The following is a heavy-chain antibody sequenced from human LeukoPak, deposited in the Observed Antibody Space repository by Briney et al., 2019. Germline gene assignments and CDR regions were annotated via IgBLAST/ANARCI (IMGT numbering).Heavy chain of an antibody. D-gene: IGHD6-13*01. V-gene: IGHV4-39*01. CDR2: IDNSGST. J-gene: IGHJ5*02. CDR3: ARPPGIAAGWFDP. CDR1: GGSLSSSSYN. Sequence: SETLSLTCTVSGGSLSSSSYNWAWIRQPPGKGLEWIGNIDNSGSTYYNPSLKSRVTISLDTSMDQLSLKLSSVTAADTALYYCARPPGIAAGWFDPWGQGTLVTVSS.